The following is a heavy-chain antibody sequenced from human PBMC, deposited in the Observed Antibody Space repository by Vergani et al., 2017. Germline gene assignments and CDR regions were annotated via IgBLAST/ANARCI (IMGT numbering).Heavy chain of an antibody. CDR3: ARHRSPRDYYDSSGYDDAFDI. D-gene: IGHD3-22*01. CDR2: IYPGDSDT. CDR1: GYSFTSYW. Sequence: EVQLVQSGAEVKQPGESLKISCKGSGYSFTSYWIGWVRQMPGKGLEWMGIIYPGDSDTSYSPSFQGQVTISADKSISTAYLQWSSLKASDTAMYYCARHRSPRDYYDSSGYDDAFDIWGQGTMVTVSS. V-gene: IGHV5-51*01. J-gene: IGHJ3*02.